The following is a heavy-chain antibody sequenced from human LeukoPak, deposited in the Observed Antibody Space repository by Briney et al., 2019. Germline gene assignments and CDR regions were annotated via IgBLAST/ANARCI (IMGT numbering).Heavy chain of an antibody. CDR2: ISGSGGST. CDR3: AKDEYSSSPVTFDY. CDR1: GFTFSSYA. V-gene: IGHV3-23*01. Sequence: PRGSLRLSCAASGFTFSSYAMSWVRQAPGKGLEWVSAISGSGGSTYYADSVKGRFTISRDNSKNTLYLQMKTLRAEDTAVYYCAKDEYSSSPVTFDYWGQGTLVTVSS. D-gene: IGHD6-6*01. J-gene: IGHJ4*02.